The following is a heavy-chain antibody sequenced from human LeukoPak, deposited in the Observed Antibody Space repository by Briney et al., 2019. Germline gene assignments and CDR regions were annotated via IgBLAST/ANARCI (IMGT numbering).Heavy chain of an antibody. Sequence: GGSLKLSCAASGFTVITNYMSWVGQAPGKGLEWVSVIYSGVSTYYADSVKGRFTISRDNSKKTLYLQMNSLRVEDTAVYYCARGASTDYYYYYMDVWGKGTTVTVSS. V-gene: IGHV3-66*02. CDR2: IYSGVST. D-gene: IGHD4-11*01. J-gene: IGHJ6*03. CDR1: GFTVITNY. CDR3: ARGASTDYYYYYMDV.